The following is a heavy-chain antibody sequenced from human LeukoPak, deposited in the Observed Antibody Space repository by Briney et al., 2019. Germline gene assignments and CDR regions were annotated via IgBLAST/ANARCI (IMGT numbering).Heavy chain of an antibody. CDR2: ISGSGTPT. CDR1: GFTFSSYA. D-gene: IGHD3-3*01. CDR3: ARDLDDFNTLPPFFQH. V-gene: IGHV3-23*01. J-gene: IGHJ1*01. Sequence: GSLRLSCAASGFTFSSYAMSWVRQAPDKGLEWVSTISGSGTPTYTADSVKGRFTISRDNSKNTLDLQMNNLRAEDTAVYYCARDLDDFNTLPPFFQHWGQGTLVAVSS.